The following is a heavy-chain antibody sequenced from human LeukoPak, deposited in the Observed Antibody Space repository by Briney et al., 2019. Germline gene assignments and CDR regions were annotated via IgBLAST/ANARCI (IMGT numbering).Heavy chain of an antibody. Sequence: SETLSLTCTVSGGSISSYYWSWIRQPPGKGLEWIGYIYYSGSTNYNPSLKSRVTVSVDTSKNQLSLKLSSVTAADTAVYYCARDYDRSAAGTVYYYGMDVWGQGTTVTVSS. CDR2: IYYSGST. V-gene: IGHV4-59*01. CDR1: GGSISSYY. CDR3: ARDYDRSAAGTVYYYGMDV. D-gene: IGHD6-13*01. J-gene: IGHJ6*02.